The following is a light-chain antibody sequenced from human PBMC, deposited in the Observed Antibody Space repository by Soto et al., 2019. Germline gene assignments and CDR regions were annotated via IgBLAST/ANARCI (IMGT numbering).Light chain of an antibody. CDR3: QQRSNWPPMYT. J-gene: IGKJ2*01. CDR2: DAS. V-gene: IGKV3-11*01. Sequence: EIVLTQSPATLSLSPGERATLSCRASQSVSSYLAWYQRKPVQAPRLLIYDASNRATGIPARFSGSGSGTDFTITISSLEPEDFAVYYCQQRSNWPPMYTFGQGTKLEIK. CDR1: QSVSSY.